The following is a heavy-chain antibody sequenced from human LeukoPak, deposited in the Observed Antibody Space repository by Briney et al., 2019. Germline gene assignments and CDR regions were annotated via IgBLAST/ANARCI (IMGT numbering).Heavy chain of an antibody. V-gene: IGHV4-39*01. CDR1: GGSISSSSCY. CDR2: IYYSGST. J-gene: IGHJ5*02. Sequence: SETLSLTCTVAGGSISSSSCYWGWIRQPPGKGLEWIGSIYYSGSTHYNPSLKSRVTISVDTSKKQFFLKLSSVTAADTAVYYCARNVSMVRGVTRLNWFDPWGQGTLVTVSS. D-gene: IGHD3-10*01. CDR3: ARNVSMVRGVTRLNWFDP.